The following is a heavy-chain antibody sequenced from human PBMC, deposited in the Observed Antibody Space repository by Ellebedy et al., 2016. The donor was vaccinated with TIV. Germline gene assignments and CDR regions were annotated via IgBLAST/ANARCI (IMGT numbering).Heavy chain of an antibody. CDR2: IYTSGST. V-gene: IGHV4-4*07. Sequence: MPGGSLRLSCTVSGGSISSYYWSWIRQPAGKGLEWIGRIYTSGSTNYNPSLKSRVTMSVDTSKNQFSLKLSSVTAADTAVYYCARSAAGTYGMDVWGQGTTVTVSS. J-gene: IGHJ6*02. D-gene: IGHD6-13*01. CDR3: ARSAAGTYGMDV. CDR1: GGSISSYY.